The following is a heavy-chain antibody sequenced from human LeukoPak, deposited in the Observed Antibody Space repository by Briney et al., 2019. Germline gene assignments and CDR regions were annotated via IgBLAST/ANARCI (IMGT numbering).Heavy chain of an antibody. V-gene: IGHV4-39*07. CDR3: ARAHRCSGGSCYSAFWFDP. J-gene: IGHJ5*02. CDR1: GGSISSSIYY. D-gene: IGHD2-15*01. Sequence: PSETLSLTCAVSGGSISSSIYYWGWIRQPPGKGLEWIGSIYYSGSTYYNPSLNSQVTISVDTSKNQFSLKLSSVTAADTAVYYCARAHRCSGGSCYSAFWFDPWGQGTLVTVSS. CDR2: IYYSGST.